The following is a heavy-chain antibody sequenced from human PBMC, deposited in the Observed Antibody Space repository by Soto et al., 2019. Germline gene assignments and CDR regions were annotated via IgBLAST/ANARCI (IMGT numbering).Heavy chain of an antibody. CDR3: ARLQVSPTIFDY. D-gene: IGHD6-6*01. V-gene: IGHV4-39*01. J-gene: IGHJ4*02. CDR2: IYYSGST. CDR1: GGSISSSSYY. Sequence: SETLSLTCTVSGGSISSSSYYWGWIRQPPGKGLEWIGSIYYSGSTYYNPSLKSRVTISVDTSKNQFSLKLSSVTAADTAVYYCARLQVSPTIFDYWGQGTLVTVSS.